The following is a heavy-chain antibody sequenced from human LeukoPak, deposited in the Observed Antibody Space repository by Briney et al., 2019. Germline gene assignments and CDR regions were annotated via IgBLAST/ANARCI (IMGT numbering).Heavy chain of an antibody. CDR3: ARDYGGSSPFDY. CDR2: ISSSGSTI. Sequence: GGSLRLSCAASGFTFSSYEMHWVRQAPGKGLEWVSYISSSGSTIYYADSAKGRFTISRDNAKNSLYLQMNSLRAEDTAVYYCARDYGGSSPFDYWGQGTLVTVSS. CDR1: GFTFSSYE. V-gene: IGHV3-48*03. J-gene: IGHJ4*02. D-gene: IGHD4-23*01.